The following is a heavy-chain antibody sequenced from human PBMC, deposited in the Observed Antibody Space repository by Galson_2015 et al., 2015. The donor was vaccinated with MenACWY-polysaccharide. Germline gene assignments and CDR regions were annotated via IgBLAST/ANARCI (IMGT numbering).Heavy chain of an antibody. D-gene: IGHD5-18*01. CDR2: IYYSGST. CDR1: GGSLTAYY. CDR3: ARSPGGYGSGGQIDY. Sequence: LSLTCSVSGGSLTAYYWAWIRQPPGKGLEWIGCIYYSGSTKYSPSLNSRVTISVDTSNNQFSLKLSSVTAADTAVYYCARSPGGYGSGGQIDYWGQGSLVTVSS. J-gene: IGHJ4*02. V-gene: IGHV4-59*01.